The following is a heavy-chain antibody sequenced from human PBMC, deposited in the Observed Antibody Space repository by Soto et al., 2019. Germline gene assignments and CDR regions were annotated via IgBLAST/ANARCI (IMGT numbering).Heavy chain of an antibody. Sequence: EVQLVESGGGLVQPGGSLRLSCAISEFTFSTYWMTWVRQAPGKGLEWVANIKQDGGEKNYLECVRGRFIISRDNAKKSLYLEMNSLRAEDTAVYYCAGGSGWESDSWGQGTLVTVSA. D-gene: IGHD6-19*01. CDR3: AGGSGWESDS. CDR2: IKQDGGEK. CDR1: EFTFSTYW. V-gene: IGHV3-7*05. J-gene: IGHJ4*02.